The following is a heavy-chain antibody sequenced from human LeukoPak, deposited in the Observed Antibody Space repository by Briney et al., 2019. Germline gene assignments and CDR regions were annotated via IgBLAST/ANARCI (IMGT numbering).Heavy chain of an antibody. CDR2: INQDGSEK. Sequence: SGGSLRLSCAASGFTFSSYWMSWVRQAPGKGLEWVVNINQDGSEKYYVDSVKGRFIISRDNAKNSLSLQMNSLRAEDTAVYYCARGKTTSGMSAGYWGQGTLVTVSP. CDR1: GFTFSSYW. J-gene: IGHJ4*02. V-gene: IGHV3-7*01. CDR3: ARGKTTSGMSAGY. D-gene: IGHD1-1*01.